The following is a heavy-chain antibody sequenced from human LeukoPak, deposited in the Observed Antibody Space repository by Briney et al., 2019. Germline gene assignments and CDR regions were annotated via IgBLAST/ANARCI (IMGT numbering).Heavy chain of an antibody. Sequence: PGGSLRLSCAASGFTFSNAWMNWVRQAPGKGLEWVGRNKSKTDGGTTDYAAPVKGRFTISRDDSKNTLYLQMNSLKTEDTAVYYCTTAVAAADHYYYGMDVWGQGTTVTVSS. CDR3: TTAVAAADHYYYGMDV. CDR2: NKSKTDGGTT. J-gene: IGHJ6*02. V-gene: IGHV3-15*07. CDR1: GFTFSNAW. D-gene: IGHD6-13*01.